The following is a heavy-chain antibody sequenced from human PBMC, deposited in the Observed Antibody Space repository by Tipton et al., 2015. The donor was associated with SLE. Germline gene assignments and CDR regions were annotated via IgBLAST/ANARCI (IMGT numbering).Heavy chain of an antibody. CDR1: GFTVSSNY. D-gene: IGHD3-22*01. CDR3: ARRMGSSGYYSLGY. J-gene: IGHJ4*02. V-gene: IGHV3-53*04. CDR2: IYSGGNT. Sequence: SLRLSCAASGFTVSSNYMSWVRQSPGKGLEWVSVIYSGGNTYYADSVKGRFTISRHNSKNTLYLQMNSLRAEDTAVYYCARRMGSSGYYSLGYWGQGTLGTVSS.